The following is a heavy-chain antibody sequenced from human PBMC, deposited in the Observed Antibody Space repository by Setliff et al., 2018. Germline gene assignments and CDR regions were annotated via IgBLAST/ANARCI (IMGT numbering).Heavy chain of an antibody. Sequence: SETLSLTCTVSGGSISSYYWSWIRQPPGKGLEWIGYIYYSGIANYSPSLKSRLTISVDTSKNQFSLKLSSVTAADTAVYYCARGGTYRYFDYWGQGTLVTVSS. CDR2: IYYSGIA. CDR1: GGSISSYY. V-gene: IGHV4-59*01. J-gene: IGHJ4*02. CDR3: ARGGTYRYFDY.